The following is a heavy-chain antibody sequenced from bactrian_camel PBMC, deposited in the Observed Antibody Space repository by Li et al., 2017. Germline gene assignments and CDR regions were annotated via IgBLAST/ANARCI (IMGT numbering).Heavy chain of an antibody. Sequence: HVQLVESGGGSVQAGGSLRLSCAFDAYTPANVRMAWFRQSPGKEREAVAAIRRDDLTAYTDSVKGRFTISKDNARNWLDLQMDSLEPGDTARYYCAADRRRHG. D-gene: IGHD3*01. V-gene: IGHV3S53*01. CDR1: AYTPANVR. CDR2: IRRDDLT.